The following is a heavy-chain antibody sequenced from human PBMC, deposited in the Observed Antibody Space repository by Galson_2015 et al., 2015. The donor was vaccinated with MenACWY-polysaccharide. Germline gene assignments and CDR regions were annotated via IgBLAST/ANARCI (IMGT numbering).Heavy chain of an antibody. J-gene: IGHJ2*01. D-gene: IGHD1-26*01. CDR2: ISSGGTI. V-gene: IGHV3-48*02. CDR3: ARVLKGLVGATPDYRYFER. CDR1: GFTFSSYS. Sequence: SLRLSCAASGFTFSSYSMNWVRQAPGKGLEWVSYISSGGTIYYADSVKGRFTISRDNAKNSLYLQMNSLRDDDTAVYYCARVLKGLVGATPDYRYFERWGRGTRVT.